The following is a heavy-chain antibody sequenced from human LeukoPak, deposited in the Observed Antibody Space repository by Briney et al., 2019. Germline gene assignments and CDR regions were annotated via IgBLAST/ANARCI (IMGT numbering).Heavy chain of an antibody. CDR2: ISYNGIP. CDR3: ATSSVGTTVLQSA. CDR1: GGSISGGRYH. V-gene: IGHV4-39*01. D-gene: IGHD1-14*01. Sequence: SETLSLTCTVSGGSISGGRYHLAWIRQPPGKGLEWIASISYNGIPYYNPSLKSRVTISVDTSKNQFSLELTSVTATDTALYFCATSSVGTTVLQSAWGYGTLVTVSS. J-gene: IGHJ5*01.